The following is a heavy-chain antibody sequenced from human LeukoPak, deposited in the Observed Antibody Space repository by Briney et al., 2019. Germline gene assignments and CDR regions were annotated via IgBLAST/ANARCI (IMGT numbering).Heavy chain of an antibody. CDR3: QTYYYYYGMDV. J-gene: IGHJ6*02. Sequence: SETLSLTCTVFGGPISSYYWSWIRQPPGKGLEWIGYVSYRGDTNYNPSLKSRVTISVDTSENQFSLRLSSVTAADTAVYYCQTYYYYYGMDVWGQGTTVTVSS. V-gene: IGHV4-59*12. CDR2: VSYRGDT. CDR1: GGPISSYY.